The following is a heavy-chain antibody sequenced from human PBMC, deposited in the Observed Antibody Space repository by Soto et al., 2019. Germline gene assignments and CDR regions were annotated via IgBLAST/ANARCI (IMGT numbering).Heavy chain of an antibody. CDR1: GFTFSSYW. CDR3: ARDWLGASGSHYEG. D-gene: IGHD3-10*01. J-gene: IGHJ4*02. V-gene: IGHV3-74*01. Sequence: EVQLVESGGGLVQPGGSLRLSCAASGFTFSSYWMHWVRQAPGKGLVWVSRINSDGSSTRYADSVKGRFTISRDNAKNTLYLQMNSLGAEDTAVYYCARDWLGASGSHYEGWGQGTLVTVSS. CDR2: INSDGSST.